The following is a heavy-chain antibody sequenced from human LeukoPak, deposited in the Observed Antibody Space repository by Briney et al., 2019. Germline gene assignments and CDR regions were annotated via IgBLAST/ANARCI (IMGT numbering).Heavy chain of an antibody. CDR1: GFTFSRYS. CDR3: ARGPSFYFDSNVYYNWPDS. Sequence: PGGSLRLSCAASGFTFSRYSMNWVRQAPGKGLEWVSYISRSSSTIHYADSVKGRFTISRDNAKSSLFLQMNSLGAEDTAVFYCARGPSFYFDSNVYYNWPDSWGQGTLVTVSS. D-gene: IGHD3-22*01. CDR2: ISRSSSTI. V-gene: IGHV3-48*04. J-gene: IGHJ5*01.